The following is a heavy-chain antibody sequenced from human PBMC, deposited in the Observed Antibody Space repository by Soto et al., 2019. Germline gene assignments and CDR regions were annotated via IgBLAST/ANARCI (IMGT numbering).Heavy chain of an antibody. CDR2: VSGNNGVS. CDR3: VRDQKYFRVNGNWLDS. Sequence: ASVKVSCKASGYTSADFGISWVRQAPGQGLEWMGWVSGNNGVSNPAPKVQGRITMTLDTSTGVSYMALRSLRSDDTAIYYCVRDQKYFRVNGNWLDSWGQGTLVTV. D-gene: IGHD2-2*01. V-gene: IGHV1-18*04. J-gene: IGHJ5*01. CDR1: GYTSADFG.